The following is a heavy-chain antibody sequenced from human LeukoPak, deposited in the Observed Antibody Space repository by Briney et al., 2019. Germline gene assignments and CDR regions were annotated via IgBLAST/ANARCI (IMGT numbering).Heavy chain of an antibody. CDR1: GGSISSYY. D-gene: IGHD3-9*01. Sequence: SETLSLTCTVSGGSISSYYWSWIRQPAGKGLEWIGRIYTSGSTNYNPSLKSRVTISVDTSKNQFSLKLSSVTAADTAVYYCASSTALPRYFDWWAPYYFDYWGQGTLVTVSS. CDR3: ASSTALPRYFDWWAPYYFDY. V-gene: IGHV4-4*07. J-gene: IGHJ4*02. CDR2: IYTSGST.